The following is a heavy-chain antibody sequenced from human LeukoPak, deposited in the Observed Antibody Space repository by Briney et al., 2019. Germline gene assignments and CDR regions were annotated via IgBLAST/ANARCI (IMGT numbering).Heavy chain of an antibody. J-gene: IGHJ4*02. D-gene: IGHD1-1*01. V-gene: IGHV3-7*01. CDR2: INQDESEK. Sequence: GGSLSLSCAASGFTFSSYWMSWVRQAPGKGLEWVANINQDESEKYYVDSLKGRFTISRDNAKNSLYLQMNSLRAEDTAVYYCARDKIEGPTKLDYWGQGILVTVSS. CDR3: ARDKIEGPTKLDY. CDR1: GFTFSSYW.